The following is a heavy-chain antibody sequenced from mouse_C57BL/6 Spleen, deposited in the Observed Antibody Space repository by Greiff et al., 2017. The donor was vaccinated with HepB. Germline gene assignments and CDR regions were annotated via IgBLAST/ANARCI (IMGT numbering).Heavy chain of an antibody. V-gene: IGHV3-6*01. J-gene: IGHJ2*01. Sequence: EVKLMESGPGLVKPSQSLSLTCSVTGYSITSGYYWNWIRQFPGNKLEWMGYISYDGSNNYNPSLKNRISITRDTSKNQFFLKLNSVTTEDTATYYCAVDSSGYVDYWGQGTTLTVSS. CDR3: AVDSSGYVDY. CDR2: ISYDGSN. D-gene: IGHD3-2*02. CDR1: GYSITSGYY.